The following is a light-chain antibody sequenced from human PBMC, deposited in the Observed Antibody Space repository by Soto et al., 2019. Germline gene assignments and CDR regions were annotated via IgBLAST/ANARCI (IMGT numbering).Light chain of an antibody. V-gene: IGKV1-5*01. CDR1: QSITIW. J-gene: IGKJ1*01. CDR2: DAS. CDR3: QQYNSYSWT. Sequence: DIQMTQSPSTLSASVGDRVTITCRASQSITIWLAWYQQKPGKAPKLLIFDASSLESGVPSRFSGSGSGTEFTLTISSLQPDDFANYYCQQYNSYSWTFGQGTKVEIK.